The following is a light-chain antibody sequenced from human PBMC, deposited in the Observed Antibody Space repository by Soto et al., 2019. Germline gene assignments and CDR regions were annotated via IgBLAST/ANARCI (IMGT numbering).Light chain of an antibody. CDR1: QSVSNNY. J-gene: IGKJ1*01. Sequence: EIVLTQSPGTLSLSPGERATLSCRASQSVSNNYLAWYQQKPGQAPRLLIYGASNRATGIPDRFSGSGSGTDFTLTISRLESEAFAVYYCRQYGSSGTVGQGTKVDIK. CDR2: GAS. V-gene: IGKV3-20*01. CDR3: RQYGSSGT.